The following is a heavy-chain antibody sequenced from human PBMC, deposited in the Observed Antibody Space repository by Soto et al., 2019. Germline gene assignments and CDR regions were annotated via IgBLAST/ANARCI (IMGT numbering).Heavy chain of an antibody. CDR3: ATPPPFASKDIAFDI. D-gene: IGHD2-15*01. CDR1: GLTFDDYT. CDR2: ISGSGGST. Sequence: VGSLRLSCAASGLTFDDYTRHWVRQAPGKGLEWVSAISGSGGSTYYADSVKGRFTISRDNSKNTLYLQMNSLRAEDTAVYYCATPPPFASKDIAFDIWGQGTMVTVSS. V-gene: IGHV3-23*01. J-gene: IGHJ3*02.